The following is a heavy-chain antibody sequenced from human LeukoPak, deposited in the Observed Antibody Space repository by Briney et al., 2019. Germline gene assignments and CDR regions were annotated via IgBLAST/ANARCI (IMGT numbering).Heavy chain of an antibody. D-gene: IGHD5-24*01. CDR1: GFMSSSNW. CDR3: AKEGRSLQTY. Sequence: PGGSLRLSCAASGFMSSSNWMSWVRLAPGKGLEWVANIKEDGTETYYVDSVKGRFTISRDNAKSSLYLQMNSLRVEDTAVYYCAKEGRSLQTYWGQGTLVTVSS. J-gene: IGHJ4*02. CDR2: IKEDGTET. V-gene: IGHV3-7*03.